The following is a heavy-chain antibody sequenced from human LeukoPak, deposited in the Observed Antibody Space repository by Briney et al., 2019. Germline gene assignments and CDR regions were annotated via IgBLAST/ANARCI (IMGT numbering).Heavy chain of an antibody. CDR1: GYTFTSYG. Sequence: ASVKVSCKASGYTFTSYGLSWVRQAPGQGLEWMGWISTYNDNTHYAQKFQGRVTMTTDTSTNTAYMELRSLRSDDTAVYYCARDLDSSSWSPYSFDYWGQGTLVTVSS. D-gene: IGHD6-13*01. CDR3: ARDLDSSSWSPYSFDY. CDR2: ISTYNDNT. J-gene: IGHJ4*02. V-gene: IGHV1-18*01.